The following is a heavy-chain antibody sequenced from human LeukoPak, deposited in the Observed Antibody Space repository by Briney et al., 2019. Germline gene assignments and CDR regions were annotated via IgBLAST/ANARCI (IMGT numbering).Heavy chain of an antibody. CDR3: ARRVARGELLS. CDR1: GFTFSSYD. V-gene: IGHV3-13*01. CDR2: IGTAGDT. Sequence: PGGSLRLSCAASGFTFSSYDMHWVRQATGKGLEWVSAIGTAGDTYYPGSVKGRFTISRDNAKNSLYLQMNSLRAEDTAVYYCARRVARGELLSWGQGTLVTVSS. D-gene: IGHD1-26*01. J-gene: IGHJ5*02.